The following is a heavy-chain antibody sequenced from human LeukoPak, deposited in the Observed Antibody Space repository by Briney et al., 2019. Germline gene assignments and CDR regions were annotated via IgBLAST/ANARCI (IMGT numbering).Heavy chain of an antibody. CDR2: ISSSSSYI. V-gene: IGHV3-11*06. CDR1: GFTFSDYY. Sequence: GGSLRLSCAASGFTFSDYYMSWIRQAPGKGLEWVSSISSSSSYIYYADSVKGRFTISRDNAKNSLYLQMNSLRAEDTAVYYCAREYYYDSSGYTREGYWGQGTLVTVPS. J-gene: IGHJ4*02. D-gene: IGHD3-22*01. CDR3: AREYYYDSSGYTREGY.